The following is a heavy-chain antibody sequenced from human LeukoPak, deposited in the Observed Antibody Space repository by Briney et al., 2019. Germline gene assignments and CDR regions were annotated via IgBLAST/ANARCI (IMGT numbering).Heavy chain of an antibody. CDR2: IYSSGNT. Sequence: SETLSLTCTVSGGSISSYYWSWIRQPAGKGLEWIGRIYSSGNTNYNPSLNSRVTMSVDTSKNQFSLKLTSVTAADTAVYYCARVLTAVAGPYYFDFWGQGTLVTVSS. D-gene: IGHD6-19*01. CDR3: ARVLTAVAGPYYFDF. CDR1: GGSISSYY. V-gene: IGHV4-4*07. J-gene: IGHJ4*02.